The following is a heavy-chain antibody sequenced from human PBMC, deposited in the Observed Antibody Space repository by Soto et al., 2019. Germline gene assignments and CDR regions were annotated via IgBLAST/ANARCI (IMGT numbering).Heavy chain of an antibody. CDR3: SKFKYSTSVRYLQQ. CDR2: IYPSEYRT. CDR1: GYTLANYW. J-gene: IGHJ1*01. Sequence: PGESLKISFEASGYTLANYWIRWVRQVPGKGLEWVAIIYPSEYRTIYSPSFQGKVTISADKSISTAYLQWNSLNASDTAIYYCSKFKYSTSVRYLQQWGQGTPITVSS. D-gene: IGHD6-6*01. V-gene: IGHV5-51*01.